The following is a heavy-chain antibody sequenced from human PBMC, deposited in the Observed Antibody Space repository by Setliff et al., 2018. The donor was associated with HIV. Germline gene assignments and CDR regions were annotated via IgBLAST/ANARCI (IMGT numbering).Heavy chain of an antibody. CDR1: GVTFSRYT. D-gene: IGHD6-19*01. CDR2: LIPFFGTA. CDR3: ARLGSGWSDSYYYAMDI. J-gene: IGHJ6*02. Sequence: GASVKVSCKASGVTFSRYTITWVRQAPGQGLEWVGGLIPFFGTANYAQNFLGRVTMTTDTSTSRAYMELRSLRSDDTAVYFCARLGSGWSDSYYYAMDIWGQGTTVTVSS. V-gene: IGHV1-69*05.